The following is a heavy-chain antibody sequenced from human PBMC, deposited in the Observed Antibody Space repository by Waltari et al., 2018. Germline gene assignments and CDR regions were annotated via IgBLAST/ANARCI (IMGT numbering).Heavy chain of an antibody. Sequence: QVQLQQWGAGLLKPSETLSLTCAVYGGSFSGYYWSWIRQPPGKGLEWIGEINHSGSTNYNPSLKSRVTISVDTSKNQFPLKLSSVTAADTAVYYCARHLWQWLLREDYFDYWGQGTLVTVSS. D-gene: IGHD6-19*01. CDR1: GGSFSGYY. CDR3: ARHLWQWLLREDYFDY. J-gene: IGHJ4*02. CDR2: INHSGST. V-gene: IGHV4-34*01.